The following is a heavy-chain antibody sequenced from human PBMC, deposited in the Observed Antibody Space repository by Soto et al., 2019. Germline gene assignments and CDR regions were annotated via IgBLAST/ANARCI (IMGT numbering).Heavy chain of an antibody. CDR3: ARFVMTTVTTSFDY. CDR1: GFSLSNARMG. J-gene: IGHJ4*02. V-gene: IGHV2-26*01. CDR2: IFSNDEK. D-gene: IGHD4-17*01. Sequence: QVTLKESGPVLVKPTETLTLTCTVSGFSLSNARMGVSWIRQPPGKALEWLAHIFSNDEKSYSTSLKIRLTIPNDTYKSQVVLTMTNMDPVDTATYYCARFVMTTVTTSFDYWGQGTLVTVSS.